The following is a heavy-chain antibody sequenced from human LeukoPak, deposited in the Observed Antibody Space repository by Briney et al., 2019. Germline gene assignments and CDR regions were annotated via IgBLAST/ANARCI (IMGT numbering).Heavy chain of an antibody. CDR2: IMYDGSDK. D-gene: IGHD4-17*01. V-gene: IGHV3-30*02. CDR1: GFTFSSYS. Sequence: GGSLRLSCAASGFTFSSYSMNWVRQAPGKGLEWVAFIMYDGSDKYYADSVKGRFTISRDNSKNTLFLQMNSLRTEDTAVYYCAKNSLSSRLRYFDYWGQGTLVTVSS. J-gene: IGHJ4*02. CDR3: AKNSLSSRLRYFDY.